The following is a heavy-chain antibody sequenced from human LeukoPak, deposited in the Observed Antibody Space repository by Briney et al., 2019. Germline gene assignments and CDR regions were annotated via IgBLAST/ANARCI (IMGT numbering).Heavy chain of an antibody. CDR3: ARPRTVTTRFAPIDY. CDR1: GFTFSNYW. V-gene: IGHV3-7*03. Sequence: GGSLRLSCAASGFTFSNYWMTWVRQAPGKGLEWVANIKQDGSEKYYVDPVKGRFTISRDNANNSLCLQMNSLRAEDTAVYYRARPRTVTTRFAPIDYWGQGTLVTVSS. CDR2: IKQDGSEK. D-gene: IGHD4-17*01. J-gene: IGHJ4*02.